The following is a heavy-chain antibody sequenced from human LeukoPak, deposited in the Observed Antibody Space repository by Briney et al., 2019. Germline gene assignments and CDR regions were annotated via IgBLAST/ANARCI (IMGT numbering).Heavy chain of an antibody. CDR3: ARDGGFGGPGGDNWFDS. CDR2: IYSDGGA. D-gene: IGHD3-16*01. CDR1: GFTVSAKY. V-gene: IGHV3-66*02. Sequence: GGSLRLSCAASGFTVSAKYMSWVRQGPGKGLDWISSIYSDGGANYADSVKGRFTISRDNSKNTLYLQMNSLRPEDTAVYYCARDGGFGGPGGDNWFDSWGQGALVTVSS. J-gene: IGHJ5*01.